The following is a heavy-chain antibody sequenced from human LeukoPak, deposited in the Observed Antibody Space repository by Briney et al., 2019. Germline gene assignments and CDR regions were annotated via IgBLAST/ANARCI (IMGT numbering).Heavy chain of an antibody. V-gene: IGHV3-23*01. D-gene: IGHD2-2*01. J-gene: IGHJ3*02. CDR1: GFTFSTYA. CDR2: ISGSGGST. Sequence: GGSLRLSCVASGFTFSTYAMSWVRQAPGKGLEWVSAISGSGGSTYYADSVKGRFTISRDNSKNTLYLQMNSLRAEDTAVYYCAKRGYFRSSTCFFYAFDIWGQRKLVTVS. CDR3: AKRGYFRSSTCFFYAFDI.